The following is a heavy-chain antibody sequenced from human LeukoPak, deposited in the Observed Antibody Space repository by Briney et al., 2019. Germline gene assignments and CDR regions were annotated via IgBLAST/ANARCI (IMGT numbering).Heavy chain of an antibody. Sequence: PGGSLRLSCAASGFTLRSYDMSWVRQAPGKGLEWVAVISYDGTNKDYADSVKGRFTISRDNSKNTLYLQMKSLRAEDTAVYYCAKEFVNDILTGIDYWGQGTLVTVSS. J-gene: IGHJ4*02. CDR2: ISYDGTNK. CDR1: GFTLRSYD. D-gene: IGHD3-9*01. V-gene: IGHV3-30*18. CDR3: AKEFVNDILTGIDY.